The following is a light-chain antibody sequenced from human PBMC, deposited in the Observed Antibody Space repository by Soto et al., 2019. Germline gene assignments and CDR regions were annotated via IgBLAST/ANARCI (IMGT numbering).Light chain of an antibody. CDR1: SSDVGGYNY. CDR3: SSHAGSNPYV. J-gene: IGLJ1*01. Sequence: QSVLTQPPSASGSPGQSVTISCTGTSSDVGGYNYVSWYQQYPGKAPKLMISEVSKRPSGVPDRFSGSKSGNTASLTVSGLQAEDEADYFCSSHAGSNPYVFGSGTKLTVL. V-gene: IGLV2-8*01. CDR2: EVS.